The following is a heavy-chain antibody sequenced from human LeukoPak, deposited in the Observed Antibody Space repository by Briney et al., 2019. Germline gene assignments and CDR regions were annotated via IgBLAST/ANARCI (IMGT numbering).Heavy chain of an antibody. CDR3: ARTVITMVRGVIGYYFDY. CDR2: IFAIFGTA. CDR1: GGTFSSYA. Sequence: SVKVSCXPSGGTFSSYAISWVRLAPGQGLEWMGGIFAIFGTANYAQKFQGRVTITTDESTSTDYMELSSLRSEDTDVYYCARTVITMVRGVIGYYFDYWGQGTLVTVSS. D-gene: IGHD3-10*01. V-gene: IGHV1-69*05. J-gene: IGHJ4*02.